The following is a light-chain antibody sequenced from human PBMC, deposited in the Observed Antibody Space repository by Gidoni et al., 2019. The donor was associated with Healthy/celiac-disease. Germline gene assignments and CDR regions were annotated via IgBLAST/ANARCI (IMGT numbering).Light chain of an antibody. Sequence: AIQMTQSPSSLSASVGDRVTITCRASQGIRNDLGWYQQKPGKAPKLLIYDASSLQSGVPSRFSGSGSGTDFTLTISSRQPEEFATYYCLQDYNYPRTCGQGTKVEIK. CDR1: QGIRND. CDR3: LQDYNYPRT. CDR2: DAS. J-gene: IGKJ1*01. V-gene: IGKV1-6*01.